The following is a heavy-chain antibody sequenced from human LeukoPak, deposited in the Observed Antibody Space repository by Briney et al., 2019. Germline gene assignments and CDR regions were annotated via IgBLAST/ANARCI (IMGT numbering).Heavy chain of an antibody. V-gene: IGHV4-34*01. CDR3: ARGEIGTTGGHDAFDI. CDR1: GGSFSGYY. D-gene: IGHD2/OR15-2a*01. CDR2: INHSGST. J-gene: IGHJ3*02. Sequence: SETLSLTCAVYGGSFSGYYWSWIRQPPGKGLEWIGEINHSGSTNYNPSLKSRVTISVDTSKNQFSLKLSSVTAADTAVYYCARGEIGTTGGHDAFDIWGQGTMVTVSS.